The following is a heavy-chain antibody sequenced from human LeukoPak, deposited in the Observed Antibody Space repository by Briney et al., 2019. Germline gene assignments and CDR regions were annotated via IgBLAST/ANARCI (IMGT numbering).Heavy chain of an antibody. CDR1: GFTVSSDY. CDR2: IYSGGSI. V-gene: IGHV3-66*01. Sequence: GGSLRLSCAASGFTVSSDYMSWVRQAPGKGLEWVSVIYSGGSIYYADSVKGRFTISRDNSKNTAYLQMNSLRAEDTAVYCCARVKTARTNWFDPWGQGTLVTVSS. J-gene: IGHJ5*02. CDR3: ARVKTARTNWFDP. D-gene: IGHD1/OR15-1a*01.